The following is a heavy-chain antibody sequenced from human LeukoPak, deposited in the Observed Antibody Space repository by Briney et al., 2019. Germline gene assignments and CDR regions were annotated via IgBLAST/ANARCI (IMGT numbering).Heavy chain of an antibody. D-gene: IGHD3-10*01. Sequence: ASVKVSCKTSGYIFTDYYIHWVRQAPGQGLEWVGWIHPNSGGTKYAQSFQGRVAMTRDTSISTAYMELSRLTSDDTAVYYCARDWLTYYYGSGSYSSVYWGQGTLVTVSS. J-gene: IGHJ4*02. CDR1: GYIFTDYY. CDR2: IHPNSGGT. V-gene: IGHV1-2*02. CDR3: ARDWLTYYYGSGSYSSVY.